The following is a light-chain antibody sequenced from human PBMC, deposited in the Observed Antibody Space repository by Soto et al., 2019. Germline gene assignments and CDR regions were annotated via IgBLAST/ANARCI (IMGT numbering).Light chain of an antibody. CDR2: GAS. Sequence: EIVLTQSPGALSLSPGERATLSCRASQTVSDNYLAWYQQKHGQAPRLLIYGASTRATGIPDRFSGSGSGTDFTLTISRLQPEDFAVSYYQQYGGSPPVSFGGGTKVEIK. V-gene: IGKV3-20*01. CDR1: QTVSDNY. CDR3: QQYGGSPPVS. J-gene: IGKJ4*01.